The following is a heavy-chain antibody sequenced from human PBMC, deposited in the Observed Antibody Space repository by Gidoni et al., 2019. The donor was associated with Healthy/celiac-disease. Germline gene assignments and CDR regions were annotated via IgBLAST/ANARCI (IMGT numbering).Heavy chain of an antibody. Sequence: QVQLVESGGGVVQPGRSLRLSCAASGFTFSSYGMHWVRQAPGKGLEWVAVISYDGSNKYYADSVKGRFTISRDNSKNTLYLQMNSLRAEDTAVYYCAKALQLRYFDWLSSFDYWGQGTLVTVSS. D-gene: IGHD3-9*01. V-gene: IGHV3-30*18. CDR3: AKALQLRYFDWLSSFDY. CDR1: GFTFSSYG. CDR2: ISYDGSNK. J-gene: IGHJ4*02.